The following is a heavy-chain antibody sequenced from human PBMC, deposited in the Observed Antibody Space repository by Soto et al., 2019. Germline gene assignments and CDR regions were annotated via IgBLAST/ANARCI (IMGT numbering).Heavy chain of an antibody. J-gene: IGHJ6*02. CDR2: IDWGDDK. CDR1: GFSLSTSGMC. CDR3: ARIPYYYDSRDYYYGMDV. Sequence: SGPTLVNPTQTLTLTCTFSGFSLSTSGMCVSWIRQPPGKALEWLALIDWGDDKYYSTSLKTRLTISKDTSKNQVVLTMTNMDPVDTATYYCARIPYYYDSRDYYYGMDVWGQGTTVTVSS. D-gene: IGHD3-22*01. V-gene: IGHV2-70*01.